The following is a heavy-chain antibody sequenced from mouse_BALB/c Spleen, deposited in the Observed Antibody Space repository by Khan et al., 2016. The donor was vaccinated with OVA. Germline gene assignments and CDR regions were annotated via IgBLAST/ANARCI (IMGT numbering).Heavy chain of an antibody. V-gene: IGHV3-2*02. CDR1: GYSITSDYA. Sequence: QLEESGPGLVKPSQSLSLTCTVTGYSITSDYAWTWIRQFPGNKLEWMGYISYSGSTSYNTSLKSRISITRDTSKNQVFLQLNSVNTEDPSTYYGANIRFYYRYSFFDYWGQGTTLTVSS. CDR2: ISYSGST. CDR3: ANIRFYYRYSFFDY. J-gene: IGHJ2*01. D-gene: IGHD2-14*01.